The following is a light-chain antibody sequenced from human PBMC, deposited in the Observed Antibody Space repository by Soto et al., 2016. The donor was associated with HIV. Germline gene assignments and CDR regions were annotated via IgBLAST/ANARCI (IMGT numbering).Light chain of an antibody. CDR3: YSAADNNYWV. Sequence: SYELTQPSSVSVSPGQTARITCSGDVLAKKYARWFQQKPGQAPVLVIYKDSERPSGIPERFSGSSSGTTVTLTISGAQVEDEADYYCYSAADNNYWVFGGGTNADRP. J-gene: IGLJ3*02. CDR2: KDS. V-gene: IGLV3-27*01. CDR1: VLAKKY.